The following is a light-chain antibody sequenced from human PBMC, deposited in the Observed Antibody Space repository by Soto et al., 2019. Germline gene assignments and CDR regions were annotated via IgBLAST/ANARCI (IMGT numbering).Light chain of an antibody. Sequence: EIVLTQSPGTLSLSPGERATLSCRASQNVRSNELAWYQQKPGQAPRLLIYGASSRATAIPDRVSGSGSGTDFTLTISRPEPDDFAVYYCQQYGSSPLTFGGGTKVEFK. CDR2: GAS. J-gene: IGKJ4*01. CDR1: QNVRSNE. CDR3: QQYGSSPLT. V-gene: IGKV3-20*01.